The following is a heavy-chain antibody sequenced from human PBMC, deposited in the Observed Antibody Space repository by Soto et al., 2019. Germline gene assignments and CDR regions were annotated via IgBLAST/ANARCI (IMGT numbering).Heavy chain of an antibody. Sequence: ASVKVSCKVSGYTLTELSMHWVRQAPGKGLEWMGGFDPEDGETIYAQKFQGRVTMTEDTSTDTAYMELSSLRSEDTAVYYCATDLRDCSSTSCYGWFDPWGQGTLVTVSS. D-gene: IGHD2-2*01. CDR1: GYTLTELS. V-gene: IGHV1-24*01. J-gene: IGHJ5*02. CDR3: ATDLRDCSSTSCYGWFDP. CDR2: FDPEDGET.